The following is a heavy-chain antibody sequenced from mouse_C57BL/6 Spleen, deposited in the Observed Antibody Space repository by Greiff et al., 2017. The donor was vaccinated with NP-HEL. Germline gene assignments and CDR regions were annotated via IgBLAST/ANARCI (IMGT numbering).Heavy chain of an antibody. CDR1: GYSFTGYF. Sequence: EVQVVESGPELVKPGDSVKISCKASGYSFTGYFMNWVMQSHGKSLEWIGRINPYNGDTFYNQKFKGKATLTVDKSSSTAHMELRSLTSEDSAVYYCARGDYDLDYWGQGTTLTVSS. CDR2: INPYNGDT. V-gene: IGHV1-20*01. CDR3: ARGDYDLDY. J-gene: IGHJ2*01. D-gene: IGHD2-4*01.